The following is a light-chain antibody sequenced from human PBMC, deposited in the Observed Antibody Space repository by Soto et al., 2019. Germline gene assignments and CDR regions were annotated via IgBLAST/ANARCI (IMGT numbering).Light chain of an antibody. J-gene: IGLJ2*01. CDR1: TGAVTSGYY. Sequence: QTVVTQEPSLTVSTGRTVTLTCATSTGAVTSGYYPNWFQQKPGQAPRALIYSTNNKYSWTPARFSGSLLGGKAALTLSGLQPEDEADYYCLLYYGGQLGVFGGGTKLTVL. CDR2: STN. V-gene: IGLV7-43*01. CDR3: LLYYGGQLGV.